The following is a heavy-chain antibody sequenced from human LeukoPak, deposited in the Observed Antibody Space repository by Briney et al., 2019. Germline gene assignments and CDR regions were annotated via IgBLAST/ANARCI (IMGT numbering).Heavy chain of an antibody. Sequence: SETLSLTCTVSGGSISSYYWSWIRQPPGKGLEWIGYIYYSGSTNYNPSLKSRVTISVDTSKNQFSLKLTSVTAADTAVYYCARSRGYYDSSGYFLDSWGQGTLVTVSS. CDR3: ARSRGYYDSSGYFLDS. CDR1: GGSISSYY. D-gene: IGHD3-22*01. J-gene: IGHJ5*01. CDR2: IYYSGST. V-gene: IGHV4-59*08.